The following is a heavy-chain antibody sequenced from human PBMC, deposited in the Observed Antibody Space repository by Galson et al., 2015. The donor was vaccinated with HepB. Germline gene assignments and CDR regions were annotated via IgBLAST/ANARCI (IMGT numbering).Heavy chain of an antibody. CDR3: ARGTQYYDFWSGYPSGGIFDY. V-gene: IGHV4-30-4*01. D-gene: IGHD3-3*01. J-gene: IGHJ4*02. CDR1: GGSISSGDYY. Sequence: TLSLTCTVSGGSISSGDYYWSWIRQPPGKGLEWIGYIYYSGSTYYNPSLKSRVTISVDTSKNQFSLKLRSVTAADTAVYYCARGTQYYDFWSGYPSGGIFDYWGQGTLVTVSS. CDR2: IYYSGST.